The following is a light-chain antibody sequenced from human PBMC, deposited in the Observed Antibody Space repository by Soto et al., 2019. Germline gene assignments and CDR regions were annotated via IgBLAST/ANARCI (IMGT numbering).Light chain of an antibody. CDR1: QSVLHSNGYNY. CDR2: LGS. J-gene: IGKJ3*01. CDR3: MQTLQTPFT. V-gene: IGKV2-28*01. Sequence: DIVMTQSPLSLPVTPGERSSISCGASQSVLHSNGYNYLDCYLQKPVRSPQLLIYLGSNRASGVPDRFSGSGSGTDFILKINRVEAEDVGVYYCMQTLQTPFTFGPGTKVDIK.